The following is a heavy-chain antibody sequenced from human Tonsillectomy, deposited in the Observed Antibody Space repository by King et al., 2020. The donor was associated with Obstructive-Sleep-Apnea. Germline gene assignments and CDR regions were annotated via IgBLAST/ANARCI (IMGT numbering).Heavy chain of an antibody. CDR3: AGDSRGTCSTSNCYHFDY. V-gene: IGHV4-31*03. J-gene: IGHJ4*02. CDR1: GGFISSGGYY. Sequence: VQLQESGPGLVKPSQTLSLTCTVSGGFISSGGYYWSWIRQHPGKGLEWIGYISHSGTPYYNPSLKSRIAISVDTSKNQFSLKLSSVTAADTAVYYCAGDSRGTCSTSNCYHFDYWGQGTLVTVSS. D-gene: IGHD2-2*01. CDR2: ISHSGTP.